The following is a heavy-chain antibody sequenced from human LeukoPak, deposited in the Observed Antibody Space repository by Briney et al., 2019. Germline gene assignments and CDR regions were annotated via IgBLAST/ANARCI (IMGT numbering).Heavy chain of an antibody. V-gene: IGHV3-48*01. CDR3: ARDQGSGWPTDNDY. CDR2: ISTSSSAI. Sequence: GGSLRLSCAASGFTFSSYSMNWVRQAPGKGLEWISCISTSSSAIYCADSVKGRFTISRDNAKNSLYLQMNSLRAEDTAVYYCARDQGSGWPTDNDYWGQGTLVTVSS. D-gene: IGHD6-19*01. CDR1: GFTFSSYS. J-gene: IGHJ4*02.